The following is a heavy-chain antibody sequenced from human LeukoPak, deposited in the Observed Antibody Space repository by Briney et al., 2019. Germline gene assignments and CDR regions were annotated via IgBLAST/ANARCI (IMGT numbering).Heavy chain of an antibody. CDR1: GGSISTSNYY. Sequence: SETLSLTCTVSGGSISTSNYYWGWIRQPPGKGLEWIGNIFYSGSTYYSPSLKSRVAISLDTSRNQFSLKLNSVTAADTAVYYCARHISPEGSGSQIYFDYWGQGTLVTVSS. J-gene: IGHJ4*02. CDR3: ARHISPEGSGSQIYFDY. V-gene: IGHV4-39*01. CDR2: IFYSGST. D-gene: IGHD3-10*01.